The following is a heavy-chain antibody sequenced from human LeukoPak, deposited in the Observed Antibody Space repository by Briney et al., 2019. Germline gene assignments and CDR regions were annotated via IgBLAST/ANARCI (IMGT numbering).Heavy chain of an antibody. Sequence: GGSLRLSCAASGFTFSSYWMSWVRQAPGKGLEWVANIKQDGSEKYYVDSVKGRFTISRDNAKNSLYLQMNSLRAEDTAVYYCATWVTYSQYVQHWGQGTLVTVPS. J-gene: IGHJ1*01. CDR3: ATWVTYSQYVQH. CDR1: GFTFSSYW. V-gene: IGHV3-7*01. CDR2: IKQDGSEK. D-gene: IGHD3-3*02.